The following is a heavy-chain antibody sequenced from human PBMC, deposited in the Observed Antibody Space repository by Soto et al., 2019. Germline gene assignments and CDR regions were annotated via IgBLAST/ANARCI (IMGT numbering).Heavy chain of an antibody. CDR3: ARDRPNRSWPNWFDT. CDR2: ISYDGSNK. V-gene: IGHV3-30-3*01. J-gene: IGHJ5*02. Sequence: GGSLRLSCAASGFTFSSYAMHWVRQAPGKGLEWVAVISYDGSNKYYADSVKGRFTISRDNSKNTLYLQMNSLRAEDTAVYYCARDRPNRSWPNWFDTWGQGTLVTVSS. CDR1: GFTFSSYA. D-gene: IGHD6-13*01.